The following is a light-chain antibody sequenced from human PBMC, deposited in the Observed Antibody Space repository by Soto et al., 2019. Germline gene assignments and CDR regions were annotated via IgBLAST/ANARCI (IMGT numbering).Light chain of an antibody. CDR2: DVG. J-gene: IGLJ2*01. CDR1: SSDVGGYNY. CDR3: SSYTSSSTVVV. Sequence: QSALTQPASVSGSPGQSITISCTGTSSDVGGYNYVSWYQQHPGKAPKLMIYDVGNRPSGVSNRFSGSKSGNTASLTISGLQAEDEADYYCSSYTSSSTVVVFGGGTKLTVL. V-gene: IGLV2-14*01.